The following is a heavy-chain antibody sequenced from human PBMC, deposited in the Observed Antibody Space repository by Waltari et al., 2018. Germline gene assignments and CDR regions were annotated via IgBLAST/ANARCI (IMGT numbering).Heavy chain of an antibody. J-gene: IGHJ4*02. Sequence: QLQLQESGPGLVKPSETLSLTCTVSGGPIRSSTYYWGWIRQAPGKGLEWIGCIYESGSIYANPSLYSRVSLSVDTSKNQFSLQLSSVTAADTAVYYGARHGRVVDVVVVVAATLIDYWGQGTLVTVSS. D-gene: IGHD2-15*01. V-gene: IGHV4-39*01. CDR2: IYESGSI. CDR3: ARHGRVVDVVVVVAATLIDY. CDR1: GGPIRSSTYY.